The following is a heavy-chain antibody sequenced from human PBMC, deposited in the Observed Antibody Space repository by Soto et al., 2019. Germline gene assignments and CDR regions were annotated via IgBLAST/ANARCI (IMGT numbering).Heavy chain of an antibody. Sequence: PSETLSLTCTVSGGSISSSSYYWSWIRQPPGKGLEWIGYIYYSGSTNYNPSLKSRVTISVDTSKNQFSLKLSSVTAADTAVYYCARGRGITMVRGVISYYYYGMDVWCQGTTVTVSS. D-gene: IGHD3-10*01. CDR2: IYYSGST. V-gene: IGHV4-61*05. J-gene: IGHJ6*02. CDR1: GGSISSSSYY. CDR3: ARGRGITMVRGVISYYYYGMDV.